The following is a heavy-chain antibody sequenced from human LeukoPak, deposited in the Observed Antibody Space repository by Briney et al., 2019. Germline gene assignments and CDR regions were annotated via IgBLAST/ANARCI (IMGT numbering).Heavy chain of an antibody. CDR3: AKGYVAPAGNIGVDAFDI. Sequence: GGSLRLACTASGFTFGDYAMSWVRQAPGKGLEWVSANSVSGGSTYYADSVKGRFTISRDNSKNTLYLQMNSLRAEDTAVYYCAKGYVAPAGNIGVDAFDIWGQGTMVTVSS. CDR1: GFTFGDYA. J-gene: IGHJ3*02. D-gene: IGHD6-13*01. V-gene: IGHV3-23*01. CDR2: NSVSGGST.